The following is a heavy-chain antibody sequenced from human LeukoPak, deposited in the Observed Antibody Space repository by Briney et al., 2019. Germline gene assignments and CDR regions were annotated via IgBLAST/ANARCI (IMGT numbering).Heavy chain of an antibody. J-gene: IGHJ4*02. D-gene: IGHD3-3*01. CDR2: IINTGRN. Sequence: SEALSLTCGVYGGAFSRYYWTWSRPPPGKGGGGIGGIINTGRNKYNSSLKSRGTILIEKAKKQDSLCVNSVTAAATAVYYCARGLVSGYPPIPFDYWGQGTLVTVSS. V-gene: IGHV4-34*12. CDR1: GGAFSRYY. CDR3: ARGLVSGYPPIPFDY.